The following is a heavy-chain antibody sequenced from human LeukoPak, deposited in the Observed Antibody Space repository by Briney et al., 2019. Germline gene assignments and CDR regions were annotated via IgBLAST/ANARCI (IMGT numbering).Heavy chain of an antibody. D-gene: IGHD4-23*01. J-gene: IGHJ4*02. CDR1: GYSFTSYW. Sequence: GESLKISCKGSGYSFTSYWIGWVRQMPGKGLEWMGIIYPGDSDTRYSPSFQGQVTISADKSISTAYLQWSSLKASDTAMYYCARQSLLIEGGNPFDYWGQGTLVTVSS. V-gene: IGHV5-51*01. CDR3: ARQSLLIEGGNPFDY. CDR2: IYPGDSDT.